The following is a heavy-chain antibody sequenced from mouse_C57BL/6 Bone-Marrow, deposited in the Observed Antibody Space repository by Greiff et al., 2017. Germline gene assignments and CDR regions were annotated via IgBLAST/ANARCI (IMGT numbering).Heavy chain of an antibody. J-gene: IGHJ3*01. Sequence: EVQVVESGEGLVKPGGSLKLSCAASGFTFSSYAMSWVRQTPEKRLEWVAYISSGGDYIYYADTVKGRFTISGDNARNTLYLQMSSLKSEDTAKYYCTRGLYYYGSSSSWFAYWGQGTLVTVSA. CDR1: GFTFSSYA. V-gene: IGHV5-9-1*02. CDR2: ISSGGDYI. CDR3: TRGLYYYGSSSSWFAY. D-gene: IGHD1-1*01.